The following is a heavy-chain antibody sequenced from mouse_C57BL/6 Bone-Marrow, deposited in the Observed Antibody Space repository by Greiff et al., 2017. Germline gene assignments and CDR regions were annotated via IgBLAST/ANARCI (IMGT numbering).Heavy chain of an antibody. CDR3: ARGGYYGSYYFDY. J-gene: IGHJ2*01. V-gene: IGHV1-81*01. CDR1: GYTFTSYG. D-gene: IGHD2-2*01. Sequence: VKLVESGAELARPGASVKLSCKASGYTFTSYGISWVKQRTGQGLEWIGEIYPRSGNTYYNEKFKGKATLTADKSSSTAYLELRSLTSEDSAVYFCARGGYYGSYYFDYWGQGTTLTVSS. CDR2: IYPRSGNT.